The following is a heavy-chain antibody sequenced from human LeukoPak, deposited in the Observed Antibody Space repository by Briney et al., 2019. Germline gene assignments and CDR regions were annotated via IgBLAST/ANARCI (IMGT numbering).Heavy chain of an antibody. J-gene: IGHJ6*03. V-gene: IGHV3-23*01. CDR2: ISGSGGST. Sequence: PGGSLRLSCAASGFAFTNYVINWVRQAPGKGLGWVSGISGSGGSTYYAASVRGRFTISRDSSKNTVFLQMSSLRAEDTAAYYCARGPNSDFWSGYSHYMDVWGKGTTVTVSS. CDR3: ARGPNSDFWSGYSHYMDV. D-gene: IGHD3-3*01. CDR1: GFAFTNYV.